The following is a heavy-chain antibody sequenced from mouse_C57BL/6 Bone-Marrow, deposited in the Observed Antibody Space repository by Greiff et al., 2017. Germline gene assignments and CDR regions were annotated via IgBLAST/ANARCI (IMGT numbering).Heavy chain of an antibody. J-gene: IGHJ2*01. D-gene: IGHD2-4*01. Sequence: VQGVESGPGLVKPSQSLFLTCSITGFPFTSGYYWIWIRQSPGKPLEWMGYITHSGETFYNQSLQSPISITRETSKNQFFLQLNSVTTEDTAMYYCAGGRSGDYGFDYGGQGTTLTVSS. CDR2: ITHSGET. CDR3: AGGRSGDYGFDY. V-gene: IGHV12-3*01. CDR1: GFPFTSGYY.